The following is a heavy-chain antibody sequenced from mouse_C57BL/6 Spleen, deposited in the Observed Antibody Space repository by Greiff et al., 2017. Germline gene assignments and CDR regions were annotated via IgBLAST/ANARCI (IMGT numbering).Heavy chain of an antibody. J-gene: IGHJ1*03. CDR3: ARAPPWYFDV. Sequence: EVQRVESEGGLVQPGSSMKLSCTASGFTFSDYYMAWVRQVPEKGLEWVANINYDGSSTYYLDSLKSRFTISRDNAKTILYLQMSSLKSEDTATYYCARAPPWYFDVWGTGTTVTVSS. V-gene: IGHV5-16*01. CDR2: INYDGSST. CDR1: GFTFSDYY.